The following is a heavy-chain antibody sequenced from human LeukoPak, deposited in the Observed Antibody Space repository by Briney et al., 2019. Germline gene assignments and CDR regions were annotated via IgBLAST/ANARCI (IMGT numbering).Heavy chain of an antibody. J-gene: IGHJ4*02. D-gene: IGHD5-24*01. V-gene: IGHV1-69*04. Sequence: SVKVSCKASGGTFSSYAISWVRQAPGQGLEWMGRIIPILGIANYAQKFQGRVTITADKSTSTAYMELSSLRSEDTAVYYCARESVEMATPGGTFDYWGQGTLVTVSS. CDR1: GGTFSSYA. CDR2: IIPILGIA. CDR3: ARESVEMATPGGTFDY.